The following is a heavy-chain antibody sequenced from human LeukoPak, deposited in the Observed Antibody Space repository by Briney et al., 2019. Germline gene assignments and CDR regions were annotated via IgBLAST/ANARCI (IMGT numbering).Heavy chain of an antibody. D-gene: IGHD3-10*01. CDR3: AKDGSRVDYYGSGSPGWYFDY. Sequence: PGGSLRLSCAASGFTFSSYAMSWVRQAPGKGLEWVSAINGSGGSTYYADSVKGGFTISRDNSKNTLYLKMNSLRAEDTAVYYCAKDGSRVDYYGSGSPGWYFDYWGQGTLVTVSS. V-gene: IGHV3-23*01. CDR1: GFTFSSYA. CDR2: INGSGGST. J-gene: IGHJ4*02.